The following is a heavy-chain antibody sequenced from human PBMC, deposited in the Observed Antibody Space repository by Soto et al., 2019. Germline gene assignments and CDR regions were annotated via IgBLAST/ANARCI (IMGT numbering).Heavy chain of an antibody. CDR1: GGTFSSYA. V-gene: IGHV1-69*13. D-gene: IGHD2-2*01. CDR2: IIPIFGTA. Sequence: ASVKVSCKASGGTFSSYAISWVRQAPGQGLEWMGGIIPIFGTANYAQKFQGRVTITADESTSTAYMELSSLRSEDTAVYYCARGGWYCSSTSCYVYYFDYWGQGTLVTVSS. J-gene: IGHJ4*02. CDR3: ARGGWYCSSTSCYVYYFDY.